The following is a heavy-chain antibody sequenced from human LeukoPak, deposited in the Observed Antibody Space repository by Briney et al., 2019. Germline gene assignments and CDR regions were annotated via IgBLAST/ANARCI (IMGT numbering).Heavy chain of an antibody. V-gene: IGHV3-74*01. D-gene: IGHD2-2*01. J-gene: IGHJ4*02. CDR1: GFTFSHYW. CDR3: ARVGHCSSTACFIDY. CDR2: IESDGGRT. Sequence: GGSLRLSCAASGFTFSHYWMHWVRQAPGKGLVWVSRIESDGGRTDYADSLKGRFTISRDNAKNTPYLEMNSLRAEDTAVYYCARVGHCSSTACFIDYWGQGTLVTVSS.